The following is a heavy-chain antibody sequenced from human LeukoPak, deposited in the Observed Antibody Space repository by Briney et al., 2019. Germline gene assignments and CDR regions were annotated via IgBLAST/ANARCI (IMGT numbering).Heavy chain of an antibody. D-gene: IGHD5-24*01. CDR3: ARGIGGGYNQRGTN. CDR1: GFTFSRYA. J-gene: IGHJ4*02. V-gene: IGHV3-64*01. CDR2: ISDNGRDT. Sequence: PGGSLRLSCAASGFTFSRYAMHWVRQAPGKGLEYVSAISDNGRDTYYTKSVKGRFTVSRDNSKNTLYLQMGSLRAEDMAVYYCARGIGGGYNQRGTNWGQGTLVTVSS.